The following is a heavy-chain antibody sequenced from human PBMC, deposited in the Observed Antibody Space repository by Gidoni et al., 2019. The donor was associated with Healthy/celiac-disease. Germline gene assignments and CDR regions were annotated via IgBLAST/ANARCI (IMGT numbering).Heavy chain of an antibody. CDR3: ARDSRFYYDSSGYSDY. J-gene: IGHJ4*02. Sequence: QVQLVQSGAEVKKPGSSVTVSCKASGGTFSSYTISWVRQAPGQGLEWMGRIIPILGIANYAQKFQGRVTITADKSTSTAYMELSSLRSEDTAVYYCARDSRFYYDSSGYSDYWGQGTLVTVSS. D-gene: IGHD3-22*01. CDR1: GGTFSSYT. CDR2: IIPILGIA. V-gene: IGHV1-69*08.